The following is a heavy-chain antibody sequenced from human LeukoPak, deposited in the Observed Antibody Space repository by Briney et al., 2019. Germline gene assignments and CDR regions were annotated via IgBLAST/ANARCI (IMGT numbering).Heavy chain of an antibody. V-gene: IGHV3-11*05. J-gene: IGHJ6*02. CDR3: ARVGWYGGNSDDVIVFDYGMDV. CDR2: ISSSSSYT. Sequence: PGGSLRLSCAASGFTFSDYYMSWIRQAPGKGLEWVSYISSSSSYTNYADSVKGRFTISRDNAKNSLYLQMNSLRAEDTAVYYCARVGWYGGNSDDVIVFDYGMDVWGQGTTVTVSS. CDR1: GFTFSDYY. D-gene: IGHD4-23*01.